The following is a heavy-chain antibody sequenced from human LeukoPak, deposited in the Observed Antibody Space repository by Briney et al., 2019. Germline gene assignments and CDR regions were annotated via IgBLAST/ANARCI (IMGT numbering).Heavy chain of an antibody. CDR2: IKQDGSEK. CDR3: ARGCGSESQFYFHY. V-gene: IGHV3-7*03. D-gene: IGHD3-10*01. Sequence: HGGSLSLSCLASGSTFSRYWMSWVRQPAGKGLEWVANIKQDGSEKYYVDSVKGRLTISRDNAKNSLYLQMNSVRAEDTAVYYCARGCGSESQFYFHYWGEGAMVTVS. J-gene: IGHJ4*02. CDR1: GSTFSRYW.